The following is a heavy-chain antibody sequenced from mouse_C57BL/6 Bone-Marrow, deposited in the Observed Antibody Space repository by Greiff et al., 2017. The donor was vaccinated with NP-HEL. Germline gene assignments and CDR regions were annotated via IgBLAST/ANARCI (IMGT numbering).Heavy chain of an antibody. CDR3: ARRGGDY. J-gene: IGHJ4*01. CDR2: ISNGGGST. Sequence: EVQLVESGGGLVQPGGSLKLSCAASGFTFSDYYMYWVRQTPEKRLEWVAYISNGGGSTYYPDTVKGRFTISSDNAKNTLYLQMSRLKSEDTAMYYCARRGGDYWGQGTSVTVSS. V-gene: IGHV5-12*01. CDR1: GFTFSDYY.